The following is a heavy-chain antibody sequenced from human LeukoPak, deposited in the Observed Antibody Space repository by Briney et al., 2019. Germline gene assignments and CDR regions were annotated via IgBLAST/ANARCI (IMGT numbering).Heavy chain of an antibody. J-gene: IGHJ4*02. V-gene: IGHV4-30-2*01. CDR1: GGSISSGGYC. Sequence: PSETLSLTCTVSGGSISSGGYCWSWIRQPPGKGLEWIGDIFHSGSTYYNPSLKSRVTVSVDTSKNQFSLKLSSVTAADTAVYYCARGKVVAGTPSQNSWDYWGQGTLVTVSS. D-gene: IGHD6-19*01. CDR3: ARGKVVAGTPSQNSWDY. CDR2: IFHSGST.